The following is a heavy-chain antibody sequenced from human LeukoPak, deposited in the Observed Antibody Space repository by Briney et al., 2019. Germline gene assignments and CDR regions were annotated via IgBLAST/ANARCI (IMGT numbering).Heavy chain of an antibody. CDR3: ASRAAFDI. CDR2: IDGSSSRI. J-gene: IGHJ3*02. Sequence: GGSLRLSCAASGFTFSDYYMSWIRQAPGKGLEWVSYIDGSSSRINYADSVKGRFTISRDNAKNSLFLQVNSLTVEDTAVYYCASRAAFDIWGLGTMVTVSS. V-gene: IGHV3-11*01. D-gene: IGHD5-24*01. CDR1: GFTFSDYY.